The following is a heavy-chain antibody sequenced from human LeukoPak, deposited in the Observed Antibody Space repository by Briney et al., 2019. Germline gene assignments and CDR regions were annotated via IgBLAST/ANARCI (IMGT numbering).Heavy chain of an antibody. Sequence: GGSLRLSCAASGFSFINYAMSWVRQAPARGPEWLSSMKGGGETFYADSVKGRFTISRDNSKDTVSLQMNSLRAEDSAIYFCVKDRPCETCMPMDAWGQGTTVTVSS. D-gene: IGHD2-2*01. CDR3: VKDRPCETCMPMDA. V-gene: IGHV3-23*01. CDR2: MKGGGET. CDR1: GFSFINYA. J-gene: IGHJ6*02.